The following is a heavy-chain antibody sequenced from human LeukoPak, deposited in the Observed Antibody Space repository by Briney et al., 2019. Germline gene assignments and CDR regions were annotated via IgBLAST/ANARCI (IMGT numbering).Heavy chain of an antibody. Sequence: ASVKVSCKASGYTFTSYGISWVRQAPGQGLEWMGWISAYNGNTNYAQKLQGRVTMTTDTSTSTAYMELRSLRSDDTAVYYCARDWNYDSSGYYWYFDPWGRGTLVTVSS. D-gene: IGHD3-22*01. CDR2: ISAYNGNT. V-gene: IGHV1-18*01. CDR1: GYTFTSYG. CDR3: ARDWNYDSSGYYWYFDP. J-gene: IGHJ2*01.